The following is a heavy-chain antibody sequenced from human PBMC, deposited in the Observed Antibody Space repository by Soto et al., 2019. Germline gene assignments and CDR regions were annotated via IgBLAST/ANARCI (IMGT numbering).Heavy chain of an antibody. V-gene: IGHV1-18*01. Sequence: QVQLVQSGIELKRPGASVKVSCKASGYTFSTYGLTWVRQAPGQGLEWLGWISTYTGKKNCAQRLQGRVNMTTDTSTSTAYLELRSLTSDDTAVYYCARDNGGLDCWGQGTLVTVSS. CDR3: ARDNGGLDC. D-gene: IGHD2-8*01. J-gene: IGHJ4*02. CDR2: ISTYTGKK. CDR1: GYTFSTYG.